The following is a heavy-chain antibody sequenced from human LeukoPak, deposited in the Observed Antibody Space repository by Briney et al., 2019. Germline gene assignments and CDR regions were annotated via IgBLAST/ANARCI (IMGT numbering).Heavy chain of an antibody. CDR3: ARGPGTVGLSP. D-gene: IGHD1/OR15-1a*01. J-gene: IGHJ5*02. V-gene: IGHV4-34*01. CDR1: GGSFTDYY. Sequence: SETLSLTCNVSGGSFTDYYWSWIRQTPEKGLEWIGQINHSGDTSYNPSLRSRVTLSVDRSKNQFPLKVTSVTAADTGVYYCARGPGTVGLSPWGQGTLVTVSS. CDR2: INHSGDT.